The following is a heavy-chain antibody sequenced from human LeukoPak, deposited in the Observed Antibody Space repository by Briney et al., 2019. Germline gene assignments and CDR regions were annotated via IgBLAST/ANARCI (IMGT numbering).Heavy chain of an antibody. CDR1: GFTLSSYW. D-gene: IGHD6-13*01. CDR3: ARERPYSSSLDY. CDR2: ISSDGRST. Sequence: GGSLRLSCAVSGFTLSSYWMHWVRQAPGKGLVWVSRISSDGRSTNYADSVKGRFTISRDHAKNSLYLQMNSLRAEDTAVYYCARERPYSSSLDYWGQETLVTVSS. V-gene: IGHV3-74*01. J-gene: IGHJ4*02.